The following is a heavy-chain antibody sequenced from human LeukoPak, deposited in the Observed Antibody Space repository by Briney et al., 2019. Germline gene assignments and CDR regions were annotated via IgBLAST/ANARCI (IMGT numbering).Heavy chain of an antibody. D-gene: IGHD3-10*01. Sequence: GASVKVSCKASGYTFTSYYTHWVRQAPGQGLEWMGIINPSGGSTSYAQKFQGRVAMTRDTSTSTVYMELSSLRSEDTAVYYCARAGNYYYYYMDVWGKGTTVTVSS. J-gene: IGHJ6*03. V-gene: IGHV1-46*01. CDR1: GYTFTSYY. CDR3: ARAGNYYYYYMDV. CDR2: INPSGGST.